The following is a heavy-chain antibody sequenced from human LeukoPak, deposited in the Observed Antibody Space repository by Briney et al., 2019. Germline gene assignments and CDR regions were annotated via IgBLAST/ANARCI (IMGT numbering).Heavy chain of an antibody. CDR1: GYTFTGYY. J-gene: IGHJ5*02. CDR3: ARDGVIAARRGRWFDP. D-gene: IGHD6-6*01. Sequence: ASVKVSCKASGYTFTGYYMHWVRQAPGQGLEWMGWINPNSGGTNYAQKFQGRVTMTRDTSISTAYMELSRLRSDDTAVYYCARDGVIAARRGRWFDPWGQGTLVTVSS. CDR2: INPNSGGT. V-gene: IGHV1-2*02.